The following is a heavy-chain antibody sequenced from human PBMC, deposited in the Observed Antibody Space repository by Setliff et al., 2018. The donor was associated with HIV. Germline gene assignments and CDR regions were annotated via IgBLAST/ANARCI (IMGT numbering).Heavy chain of an antibody. D-gene: IGHD2-8*01. J-gene: IGHJ3*02. V-gene: IGHV4-4*09. CDR2: IFSGGST. CDR1: DGAISSWY. Sequence: SETLSLTCTVSDGAISSWYWNWIRQPPGKGLEWIGNIFSGGSTQYNPSLESRVTISVDTSKNQFSPKLTSLTAADTAVYYCARRYGTAFDIWGQGTMVTVSS. CDR3: ARRYGTAFDI.